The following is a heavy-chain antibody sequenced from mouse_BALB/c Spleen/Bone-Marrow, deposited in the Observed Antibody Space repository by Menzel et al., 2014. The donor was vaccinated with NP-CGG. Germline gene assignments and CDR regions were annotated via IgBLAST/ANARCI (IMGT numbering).Heavy chain of an antibody. J-gene: IGHJ3*01. V-gene: IGHV1S81*02. D-gene: IGHD2-3*01. Sequence: VKLMESGAELVKPGASVKLSCKASGYTFTSYWIHWVKLRPGQGLEWIGETNPSNGRTNYNEKFKNKATLTVDKSSSTAYVQLSSLTSEDSAVYYCARYDGPAWFAYWGQGTLVTVSA. CDR2: TNPSNGRT. CDR3: ARYDGPAWFAY. CDR1: GYTFTSYW.